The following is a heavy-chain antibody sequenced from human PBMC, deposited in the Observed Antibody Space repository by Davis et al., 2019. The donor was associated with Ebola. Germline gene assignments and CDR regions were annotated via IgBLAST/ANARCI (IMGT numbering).Heavy chain of an antibody. CDR2: IDYDGSST. V-gene: IGHV3-74*01. Sequence: GESLKISCAASGFSFSNYWMHWVRQGPGRGLVWVARIDYDGSSTSYADSVKGRFTIYRDNAKNTLYLRMSSLRAKDTAVYYCAREAPSGRSWLNYWGQGTLATVSS. J-gene: IGHJ4*02. CDR3: AREAPSGRSWLNY. CDR1: GFSFSNYW. D-gene: IGHD6-13*01.